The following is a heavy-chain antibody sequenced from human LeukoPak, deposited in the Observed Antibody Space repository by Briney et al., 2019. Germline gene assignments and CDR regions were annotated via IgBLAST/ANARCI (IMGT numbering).Heavy chain of an antibody. D-gene: IGHD2-2*01. CDR1: GLTFSTYS. J-gene: IGHJ5*02. CDR3: AKDRLREYQLLNWFDP. CDR2: ISGSGGST. V-gene: IGHV3-23*01. Sequence: PGGSLRLSCAVSGLTFSTYSMTWVRQGPGKGLEWVSAISGSGGSTYYANSVKGRFTISRDNSKNTLYLQMNSLRAEDTAVYYCAKDRLREYQLLNWFDPWGQGTLVTVSS.